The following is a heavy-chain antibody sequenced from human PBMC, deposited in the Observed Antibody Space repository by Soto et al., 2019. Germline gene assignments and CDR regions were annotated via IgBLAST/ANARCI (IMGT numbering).Heavy chain of an antibody. Sequence: ASVKVSCKASGYSFTDYHIHWVRQAPGQGLEWLGRINPKSGGTSTAQKFQGWVTMTTDTSISTASMELTRLTSDDTAIYYCARGDSTDCSNGVCSFFYNRDMDVWGQGTTVTVSS. CDR3: ARGDSTDCSNGVCSFFYNRDMDV. V-gene: IGHV1-2*04. CDR2: INPKSGGT. D-gene: IGHD2-8*01. J-gene: IGHJ6*02. CDR1: GYSFTDYH.